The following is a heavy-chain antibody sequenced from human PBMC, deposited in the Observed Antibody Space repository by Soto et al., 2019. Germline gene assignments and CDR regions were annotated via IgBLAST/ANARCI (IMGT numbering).Heavy chain of an antibody. Sequence: EVQLVESGGGLVQPGGSLRLSCAASGFTFSSYWMSWVRQAPGKGLEWVANIKHDGSEKYLLDSVKGRFTISRDNAKNSLYLQMNSLRAEDTAVYYCASGDAFDIWGQGTMVTVSS. CDR1: GFTFSSYW. J-gene: IGHJ3*02. CDR2: IKHDGSEK. V-gene: IGHV3-7*01. CDR3: ASGDAFDI.